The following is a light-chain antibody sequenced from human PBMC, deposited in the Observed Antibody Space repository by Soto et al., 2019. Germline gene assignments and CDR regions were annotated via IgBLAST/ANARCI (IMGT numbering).Light chain of an antibody. CDR2: GAS. Sequence: EIVMTQSPATLSVSPGERATLSCRASESVSNKLAWYQQRPGQAPRLLIYGASTRATAIPARFSGSGSGTEFTLTISSLQSEDFAVYYCQQYIDWPPGTFGQGTAVEIK. V-gene: IGKV3-15*01. CDR3: QQYIDWPPGT. J-gene: IGKJ1*01. CDR1: ESVSNK.